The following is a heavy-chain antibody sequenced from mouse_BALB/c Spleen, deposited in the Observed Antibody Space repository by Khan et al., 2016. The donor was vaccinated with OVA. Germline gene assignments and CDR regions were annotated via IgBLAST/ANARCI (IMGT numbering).Heavy chain of an antibody. J-gene: IGHJ3*01. V-gene: IGHV5-6*01. CDR1: GFTFSTYG. CDR3: ARRAYYYNSEGCAY. Sequence: EVELVESGGDLVKTGGSLKLSCAASGFTFSTYGMSWVRQTPDKRLEWVATINSGGHYTYYIDSVKGRFTISRDNAKNILYLQMTSLRSEDTAMYYCARRAYYYNSEGCAYWGQGTLVTVSA. CDR2: INSGGHYT. D-gene: IGHD1-1*02.